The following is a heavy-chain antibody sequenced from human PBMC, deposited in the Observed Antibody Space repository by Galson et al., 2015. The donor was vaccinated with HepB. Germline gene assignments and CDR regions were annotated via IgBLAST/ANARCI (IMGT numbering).Heavy chain of an antibody. V-gene: IGHV4-31*03. CDR3: ARVSSRSGSLGVYWFDP. D-gene: IGHD3-3*01. J-gene: IGHJ5*02. Sequence: TLSLTCTVSGGSISSGGYYWSWIRQHPGKGLEWIGYIYYSGSTYYNPSLKSRVTISVDTSKNQFSLKLSSVTAADTAVYYCARVSSRSGSLGVYWFDPWGQGTLATVSS. CDR1: GGSISSGGYY. CDR2: IYYSGST.